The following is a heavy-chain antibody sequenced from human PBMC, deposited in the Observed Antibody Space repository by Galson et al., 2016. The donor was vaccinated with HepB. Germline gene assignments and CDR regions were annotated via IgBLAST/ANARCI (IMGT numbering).Heavy chain of an antibody. CDR3: ARCRGGYNHDFDA. V-gene: IGHV4-59*01. CDR2: VHYGGTT. Sequence: SETLSLTCTVSGGSISGYYWNWLRQSPVKGLEWIGYVHYGGTTNSNPSLQSRVTILLHTSKNQFSLELTSVTDSDTAVYYCARCRGGYNHDFDAWGQGTLGTVSS. D-gene: IGHD5-24*01. J-gene: IGHJ4*02. CDR1: GGSISGYY.